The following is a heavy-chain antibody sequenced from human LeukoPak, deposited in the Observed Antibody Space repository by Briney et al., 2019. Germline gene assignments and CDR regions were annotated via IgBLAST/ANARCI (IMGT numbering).Heavy chain of an antibody. CDR3: AKLGQASRTWFDP. CDR2: FYYSGST. CDR1: GVSISGHY. J-gene: IGHJ5*02. Sequence: SETLSLTCTVTGVSISGHYWSSIRQPPGNGLDSIGYFYYSGSTNYNPSLNSRVTTSVDTSKNQFSLKLSSVTAADTAVYYCAKLGQASRTWFDPWGQGTLVTVSS. V-gene: IGHV4-59*11. D-gene: IGHD3-3*02.